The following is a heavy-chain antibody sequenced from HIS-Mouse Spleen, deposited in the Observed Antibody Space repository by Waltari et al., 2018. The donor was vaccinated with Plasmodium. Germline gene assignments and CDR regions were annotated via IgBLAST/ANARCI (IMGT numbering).Heavy chain of an antibody. D-gene: IGHD6-13*01. CDR1: GYTFTGYY. Sequence: QVQLVQSGAEVKKPGASVKVSCTASGYTFTGYYIPWLRPAPGQGLEWMGWINPNSGGTNYAQKFQGRVTMTRDTSISTAYMELSRLRSDDTAVYYCARVLGYKAAAGTFVEYFQHWGQGTLVTVSS. J-gene: IGHJ1*01. CDR3: ARVLGYKAAAGTFVEYFQH. V-gene: IGHV1-2*02. CDR2: INPNSGGT.